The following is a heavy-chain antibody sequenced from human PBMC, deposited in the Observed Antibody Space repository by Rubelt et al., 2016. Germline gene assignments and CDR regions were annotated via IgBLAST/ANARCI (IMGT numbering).Heavy chain of an antibody. D-gene: IGHD2-2*01. CDR2: IYYSGST. V-gene: IGHV4-39*01. Sequence: QLQLQESGPGLVKPSETLSLTCTVSGGSISSNNYYWGWIRQPPGRGLEWIGSIYYSGSTHYNPSLKSRVTISVATSKNQFCLKLSSVTAADTAVYYCARQPSQLILNWFDPWGQGTLVTVSS. CDR3: ARQPSQLILNWFDP. CDR1: GGSISSNNYY. J-gene: IGHJ5*02.